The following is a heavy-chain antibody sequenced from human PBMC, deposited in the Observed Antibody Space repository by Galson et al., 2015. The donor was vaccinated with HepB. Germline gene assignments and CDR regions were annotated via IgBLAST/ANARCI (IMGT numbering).Heavy chain of an antibody. J-gene: IGHJ2*01. CDR1: GFTFSSYW. Sequence: SLRLSCAASGFTFSSYWMSWVRQAPGKGLEWVANIKQDGSEKYYVDSVKGRFTISRDNAKNSLYLQMNSLRAEDTAVYYCARGYGGNSWGDNWYFDLWAVAPWSLSPQ. CDR3: ARGYGGNSWGDNWYFDL. V-gene: IGHV3-7*01. D-gene: IGHD4-23*01. CDR2: IKQDGSEK.